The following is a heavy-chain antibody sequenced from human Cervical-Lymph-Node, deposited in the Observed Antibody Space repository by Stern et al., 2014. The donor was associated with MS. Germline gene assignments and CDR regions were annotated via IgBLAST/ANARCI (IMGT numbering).Heavy chain of an antibody. CDR1: GGSISAGGYY. CDR3: AGYVWGTYRPS. CDR2: IYYSGTT. Sequence: QVQLQESGPGLVKPSQTLSLTCTVSGGSISAGGYYWTWIRQHPGKGLEWIGYIYYSGTTYYSPSLESRVLISVDTSKNQFSLKVTSVTAADTAVYYCAGYVWGTYRPSWGQGTLVTVSS. V-gene: IGHV4-31*03. D-gene: IGHD3-16*02. J-gene: IGHJ4*02.